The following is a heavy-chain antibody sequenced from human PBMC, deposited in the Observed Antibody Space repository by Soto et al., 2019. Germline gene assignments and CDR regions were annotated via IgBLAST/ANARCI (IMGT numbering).Heavy chain of an antibody. CDR3: ARGGVDYYDSSGYYFSPYYFDY. V-gene: IGHV4-30-2*01. Sequence: SETVSLTCAVSGGSISSGGYSWSWIRQPPGKGLEWIGYIYHSGSTYYNPSLKSRVTISVDRSKNQFSLKLSSVTAADTAVYYCARGGVDYYDSSGYYFSPYYFDYWGQGTLVTVSS. J-gene: IGHJ4*02. CDR1: GGSISSGGYS. D-gene: IGHD3-22*01. CDR2: IYHSGST.